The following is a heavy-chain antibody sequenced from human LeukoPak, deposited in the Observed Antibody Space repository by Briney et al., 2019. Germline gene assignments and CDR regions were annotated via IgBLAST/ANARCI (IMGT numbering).Heavy chain of an antibody. V-gene: IGHV3-23*01. CDR3: ANDQQWLAEGRVDY. CDR2: ISGSGGST. D-gene: IGHD6-19*01. Sequence: GGSLRLSCAASGFTFSSYAMSWVRQAPGKGLEWVSAISGSGGSTYYADSVKGRFTISRDNSKNTLYLQMNSLRAEDTAVYYCANDQQWLAEGRVDYWGQGTLVTVSS. CDR1: GFTFSSYA. J-gene: IGHJ4*02.